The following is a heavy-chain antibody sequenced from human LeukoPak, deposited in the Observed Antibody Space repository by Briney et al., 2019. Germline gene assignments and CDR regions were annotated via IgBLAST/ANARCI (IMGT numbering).Heavy chain of an antibody. CDR3: ASDVLYDSSWGGEGLESDI. CDR2: INAGDGDT. J-gene: IGHJ3*02. D-gene: IGHD3-22*01. Sequence: GASVKVSCKASGYTFTNYAIHWLRQAPGQRLEWMGWINAGDGDTKYSQEFQGRLTIVRDTSANTAYMELRSLRSDDTAVYYRASDVLYDSSWGGEGLESDIWGQGTMVTVSS. CDR1: GYTFTNYA. V-gene: IGHV1-3*01.